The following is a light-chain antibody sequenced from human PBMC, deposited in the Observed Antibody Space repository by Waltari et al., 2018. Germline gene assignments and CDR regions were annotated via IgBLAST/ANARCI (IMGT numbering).Light chain of an antibody. CDR3: QHYLRLPAT. V-gene: IGKV3-20*01. CDR1: QSVTRT. CDR2: GAS. J-gene: IGKJ1*01. Sequence: SCRASQSVTRTLAWYQQKPGQAPRLLIYGASNRATGIPDRFSGSGSGTDFSLTISRLESEDFAVYYCQHYLRLPATFGQGTKVEIK.